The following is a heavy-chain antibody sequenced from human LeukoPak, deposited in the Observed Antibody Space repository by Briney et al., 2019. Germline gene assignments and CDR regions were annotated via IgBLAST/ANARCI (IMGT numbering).Heavy chain of an antibody. V-gene: IGHV4-59*01. D-gene: IGHD3-10*01. CDR1: GGSISSYY. CDR2: IYYSGST. J-gene: IGHJ5*02. CDR3: ARAYDYYGSGSYLNWFDP. Sequence: SETLSLTCTVSGGSISSYYWSWIRQPPGKGLEWIGYIYYSGSTNYNPSLKSRVTISVDTSKNQFSLKLSSVTAADTAVYYCARAYDYYGSGSYLNWFDPWGQGTLVTVSS.